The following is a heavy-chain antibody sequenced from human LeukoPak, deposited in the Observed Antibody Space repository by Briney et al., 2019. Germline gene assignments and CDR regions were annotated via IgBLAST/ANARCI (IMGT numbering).Heavy chain of an antibody. J-gene: IGHJ5*02. CDR2: INPNSGGT. V-gene: IGHV1-2*02. D-gene: IGHD2-2*01. Sequence: ASVKVSCKASGYTFTGYYMHWVRQAPGQGLEWMGWINPNSGGTNYAQKFQGRVTMTRDTSISTAYMELSRLRSDDTAMYYCTPFYCSLTSCPWGQGTLVTVSS. CDR1: GYTFTGYY. CDR3: TPFYCSLTSCP.